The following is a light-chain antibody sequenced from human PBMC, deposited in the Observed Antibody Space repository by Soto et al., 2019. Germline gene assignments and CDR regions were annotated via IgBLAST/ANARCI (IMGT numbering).Light chain of an antibody. V-gene: IGKV3-11*01. J-gene: IGKJ4*01. Sequence: IVLTQSPATLSLSPGERATLSCRASQSVSSYLAWYQQKPGQAPRLLIYDASNRATAIPARFSGSGSGTDFTLTISSLEPEDFAVYYCQQRSHWPPLTFGGGTKVEIK. CDR2: DAS. CDR3: QQRSHWPPLT. CDR1: QSVSSY.